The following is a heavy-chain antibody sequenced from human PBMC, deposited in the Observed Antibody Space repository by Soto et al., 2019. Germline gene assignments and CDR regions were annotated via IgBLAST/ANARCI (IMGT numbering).Heavy chain of an antibody. CDR3: ATMRPQDSSSWSFDY. D-gene: IGHD6-13*01. J-gene: IGHJ4*02. Sequence: QVQLVESGGGVVQPGRSLRLSCAASGFTFSSYGMHWVRQAPGKGLEWVAVISYDGSNKYYADSVKGRFTISRDNSKNTLYLQMNSLRAEDTAVYYCATMRPQDSSSWSFDYWGQGTLVTVSS. V-gene: IGHV3-30*03. CDR2: ISYDGSNK. CDR1: GFTFSSYG.